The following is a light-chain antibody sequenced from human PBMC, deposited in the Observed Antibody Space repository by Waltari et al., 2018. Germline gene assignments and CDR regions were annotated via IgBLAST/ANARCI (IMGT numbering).Light chain of an antibody. Sequence: DIQMTQSPSTLSASVGDRVTITCRASQVILGYLAWYQQRPGKAPEFLFYPTCTLRSGVPSRFSGSGYVTAFTLTISDLQPEDFATYYCQQLKSYPITFGQGTRLEIK. J-gene: IGKJ5*01. CDR2: PTC. CDR3: QQLKSYPIT. V-gene: IGKV1-9*01. CDR1: QVILGY.